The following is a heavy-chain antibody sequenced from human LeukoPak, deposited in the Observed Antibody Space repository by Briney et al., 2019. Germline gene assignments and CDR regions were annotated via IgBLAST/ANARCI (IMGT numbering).Heavy chain of an antibody. Sequence: GASVKVSCKASGGTFSSYAISWVRQAPGQGLEWMGRIIPIFGTANYAQKFQGRVTITTDESTSTAYMELSSLRSEDTAVYYCARGRDRNYPGDDAIDIWGQGTMVTVSS. CDR1: GGTFSSYA. V-gene: IGHV1-69*05. D-gene: IGHD1-14*01. J-gene: IGHJ3*02. CDR2: IIPIFGTA. CDR3: ARGRDRNYPGDDAIDI.